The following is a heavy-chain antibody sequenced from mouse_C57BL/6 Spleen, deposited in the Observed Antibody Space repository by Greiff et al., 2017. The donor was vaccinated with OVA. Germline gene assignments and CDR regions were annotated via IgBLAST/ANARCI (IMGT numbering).Heavy chain of an antibody. V-gene: IGHV1-69*01. J-gene: IGHJ3*01. Sequence: QVQLQQPGAELVMPGASVKLSCKASGYTFTCYWMHWVKQRPGQGLEWIGEIDPSDSYTNYNQKFKGKSTLTVDKSSSTAYMQLSSLTSEESAVYYCARSEGFAYWGQGTLVTVSA. CDR2: IDPSDSYT. CDR3: ARSEGFAY. CDR1: GYTFTCYW.